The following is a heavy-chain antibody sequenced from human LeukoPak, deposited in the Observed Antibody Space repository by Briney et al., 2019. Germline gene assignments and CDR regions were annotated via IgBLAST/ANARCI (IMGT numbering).Heavy chain of an antibody. CDR2: IGVSADQT. V-gene: IGHV3-23*01. CDR1: GFTFSSYG. Sequence: PGGSLRLSCAASGFTFSSYGMNWVRQAPGKGLEWVSAIGVSADQTFYADSVKGRFTISRDNSKNTLSLAMNNLRAEDTAVYYCAKERNARGALDYWGRRTLVTVSS. D-gene: IGHD2-2*01. CDR3: AKERNARGALDY. J-gene: IGHJ4*02.